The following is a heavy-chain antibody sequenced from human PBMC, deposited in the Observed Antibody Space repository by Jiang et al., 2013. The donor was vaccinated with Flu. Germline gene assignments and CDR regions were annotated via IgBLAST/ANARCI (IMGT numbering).Heavy chain of an antibody. Sequence: TLSLTCTVSGGSISSSSYYWGWIRQPPGKGLEWIGSIYYSGSTYYNPSLKSRVTISVDTSKNQFSLKLSSVTAADTAVYYCATPHSHLYYDILGRGWDAFDIWGQGTMVTVSS. CDR2: IYYSGST. CDR1: GGSISSSSYY. D-gene: IGHD3-9*01. V-gene: IGHV4-39*01. J-gene: IGHJ3*02. CDR3: ATPHSHLYYDILGRGWDAFDI.